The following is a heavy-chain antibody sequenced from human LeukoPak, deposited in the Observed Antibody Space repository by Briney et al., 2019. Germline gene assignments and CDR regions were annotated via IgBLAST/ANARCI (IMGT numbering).Heavy chain of an antibody. J-gene: IGHJ6*04. CDR2: IIPIFGTA. CDR3: ASTKYYYGSGSYYPDV. CDR1: GGTFSSYA. Sequence: SVKVSCKASGGTFSSYAISWVRQAPGQGLEWMGGIIPIFGTANYAQEFQGRVTITADESTSTAYMELSSLRSEDTAVYYCASTKYYYGSGSYYPDVWGKGTTVTISS. V-gene: IGHV1-69*13. D-gene: IGHD3-10*01.